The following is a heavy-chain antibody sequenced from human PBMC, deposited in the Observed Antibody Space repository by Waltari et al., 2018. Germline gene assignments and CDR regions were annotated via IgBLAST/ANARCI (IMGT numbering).Heavy chain of an antibody. J-gene: IGHJ6*03. CDR3: ARDKGATDWGYYMDV. V-gene: IGHV1-18*01. D-gene: IGHD5-12*01. CDR1: GYTFTTYG. CDR2: VNTDNGNT. Sequence: QVQLVQSGAEVKKPGASVKVSCKASGYTFTTYGITWVRQAPGQGLEWVGWVNTDNGNTPDAQKLQGRVTLTADTSTTSAYMELRSLTSDDTALYYCARDKGATDWGYYMDVWGTGTTVTVSS.